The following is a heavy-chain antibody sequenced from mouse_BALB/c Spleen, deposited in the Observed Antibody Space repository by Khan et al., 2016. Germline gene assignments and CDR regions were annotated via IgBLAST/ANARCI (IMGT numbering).Heavy chain of an antibody. J-gene: IGHJ4*01. CDR1: GDSITSGY. CDR3: ATGYDVDYDYYDVDY. D-gene: IGHD2-3*01. CDR2: ISYSGST. Sequence: EVQLQESGPSLVKPSQTLSLTCSVTGDSITSGYWNWIRKFSGNKLEYLGYISYSGSTYYNPSLKNRVSITRDTSKNQFYLQLNSVTTEDTVTCYCATGYDVDYDYYDVDYWGQGTSVTFSS. V-gene: IGHV3-8*02.